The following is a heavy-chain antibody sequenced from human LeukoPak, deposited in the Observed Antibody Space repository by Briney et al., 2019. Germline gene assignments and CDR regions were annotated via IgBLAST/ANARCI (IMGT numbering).Heavy chain of an antibody. Sequence: PSETLSLTCTVSGGSISSYYWSWIRQPPGKGLEWIGYIYYSGSTNYNPSLKSRVPISVDTSKNQFSLKLSSVTAADTAVYYCARSRGRINLDYWGQGTLVTVSS. V-gene: IGHV4-59*08. CDR1: GGSISSYY. J-gene: IGHJ4*02. CDR3: ARSRGRINLDY. CDR2: IYYSGST. D-gene: IGHD3-10*01.